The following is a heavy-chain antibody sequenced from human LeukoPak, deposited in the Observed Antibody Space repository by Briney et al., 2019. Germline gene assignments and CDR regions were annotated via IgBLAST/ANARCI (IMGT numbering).Heavy chain of an antibody. CDR1: GFTFSSSH. J-gene: IGHJ4*02. CDR2: LSADGSNQ. CDR3: ATEAGSSGSAGYFDR. V-gene: IGHV3-30*04. Sequence: SGGSLRLSCAASGFTFSSSHMHWVRQAPGKGPEWVAVLSADGSNQAYTDSVKGRFTVSRDNTKNTLYLQMNSLAHEDTALYFCATEAGSSGSAGYFDRWGQGTLVRVSS. D-gene: IGHD3-22*01.